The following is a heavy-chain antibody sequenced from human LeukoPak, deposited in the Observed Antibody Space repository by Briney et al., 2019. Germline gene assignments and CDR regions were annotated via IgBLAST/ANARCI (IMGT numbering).Heavy chain of an antibody. Sequence: GGSLRLSCAASGFTFSDYYMSWIRQAPGKGLEWVSYISSSGSTIYYADSVKGRFTISRDNAKNSLYLQTNSLRAEDTAVYYCARDDYYDSSGYYDYWGQGTLVTVSS. CDR1: GFTFSDYY. CDR3: ARDDYYDSSGYYDY. CDR2: ISSSGSTI. J-gene: IGHJ4*02. D-gene: IGHD3-22*01. V-gene: IGHV3-11*01.